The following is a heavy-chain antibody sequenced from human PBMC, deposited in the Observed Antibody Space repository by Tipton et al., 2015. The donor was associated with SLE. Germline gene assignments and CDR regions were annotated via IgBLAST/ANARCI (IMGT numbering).Heavy chain of an antibody. J-gene: IGHJ4*02. V-gene: IGHV4-34*01. CDR1: GGSFNGYY. CDR3: ARERRITPTGRSLYFDF. Sequence: TLSLTCAVYGGSFNGYYWSWIRQPPGKGLEWIGEINHSGSTNYNPSLKSRVTMSVDTSKNQFSLRLSSVTTADTAVYYCARERRITPTGRSLYFDFWGQGALVTVSS. D-gene: IGHD1-1*01. CDR2: INHSGST.